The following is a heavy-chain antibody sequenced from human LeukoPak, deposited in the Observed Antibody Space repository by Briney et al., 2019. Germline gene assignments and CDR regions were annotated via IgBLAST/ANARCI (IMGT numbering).Heavy chain of an antibody. CDR2: IWYDGSNK. CDR1: GFTFSSYG. J-gene: IGHJ4*02. Sequence: GGSLRLSCAASGFTFSSYGMHWVRQAPGKGLEWVAVIWYDGSNKYYADSVKGRLTISRDNSKNTLYLQMNSLRAEDTAVYYCAKDSSRSLDYWGQGTLVTVSS. CDR3: AKDSSRSLDY. D-gene: IGHD6-13*01. V-gene: IGHV3-33*06.